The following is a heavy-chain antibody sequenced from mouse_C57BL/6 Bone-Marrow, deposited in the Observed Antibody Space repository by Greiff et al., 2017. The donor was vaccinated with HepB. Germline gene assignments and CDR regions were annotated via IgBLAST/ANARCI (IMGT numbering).Heavy chain of an antibody. J-gene: IGHJ4*01. CDR1: GYTFTSYW. CDR2: IYPGSGST. V-gene: IGHV1-55*01. Sequence: QVHVKHPGAELVKPGASVKMSCKASGYTFTSYWITWVKQRPGQGLEWIGDIYPGSGSTNYNEKFKSKATLTVDTSSSTAYMQLSSLTSEDSAVYYCARAITTVVSSMDYWGQGTSVTVSS. D-gene: IGHD1-1*01. CDR3: ARAITTVVSSMDY.